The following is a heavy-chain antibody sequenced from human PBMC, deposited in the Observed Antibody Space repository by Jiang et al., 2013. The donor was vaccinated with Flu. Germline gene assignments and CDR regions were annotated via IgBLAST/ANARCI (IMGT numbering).Heavy chain of an antibody. CDR3: AREVQYQLLGDAFFDY. CDR1: GYTFTGYY. Sequence: SGAEVKKPGASVKVSCKASGYTFTGYYMHWVRQAPGQGLEWMGRINPNSGGTNYAQKFQGRVTMTRDTSISTAYMELSRLRSDDTAVYYCAREVQYQLLGDAFFDYWGQGTLVTVSS. D-gene: IGHD2-2*01. V-gene: IGHV1-2*06. CDR2: INPNSGGT. J-gene: IGHJ4*02.